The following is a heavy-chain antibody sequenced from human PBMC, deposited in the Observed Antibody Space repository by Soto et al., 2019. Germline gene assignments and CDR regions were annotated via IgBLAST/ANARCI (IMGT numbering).Heavy chain of an antibody. D-gene: IGHD6-6*01. Sequence: SVKVCCKASGFTFTSSGVQWVRQARGQRLEWIGWIVVGSGNTNYAQKFQERVTITRDMSTSTAYMELSSLRSEDTAVYYCAAAPEYSSSAVYYYGMYVWGQGTTVTVSS. J-gene: IGHJ6*02. CDR1: GFTFTSSG. CDR2: IVVGSGNT. V-gene: IGHV1-58*01. CDR3: AAAPEYSSSAVYYYGMYV.